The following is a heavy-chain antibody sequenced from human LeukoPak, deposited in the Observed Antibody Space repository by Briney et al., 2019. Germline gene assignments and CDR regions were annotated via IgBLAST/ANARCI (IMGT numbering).Heavy chain of an antibody. D-gene: IGHD3-16*01. CDR2: INPNSGGT. Sequence: ASVKVSCKASGYTFTDYYIHWLRQAPGQGLAWMGWINPNSGGTKYAQKFQDRVTLTRDTSTSTAYMDLSRLRSDDTAVYYCARDFRIGDHWYFDLWGRGTVVTVSS. CDR1: GYTFTDYY. V-gene: IGHV1-2*02. CDR3: ARDFRIGDHWYFDL. J-gene: IGHJ2*01.